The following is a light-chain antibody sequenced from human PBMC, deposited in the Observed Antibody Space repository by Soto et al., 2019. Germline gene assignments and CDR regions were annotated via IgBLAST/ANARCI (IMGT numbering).Light chain of an antibody. CDR2: DTS. J-gene: IGKJ4*01. V-gene: IGKV3-11*01. CDR1: QNINNC. Sequence: ETVLTQSPATLSLSPGERASLSCRASQNINNCLAWYQQKPGQAPRLLIYDTSYRAAGIPARFSGSGSGTDFTLTISSLEPEYLAVYYCQQRGNWPLTFGGGTKVQIK. CDR3: QQRGNWPLT.